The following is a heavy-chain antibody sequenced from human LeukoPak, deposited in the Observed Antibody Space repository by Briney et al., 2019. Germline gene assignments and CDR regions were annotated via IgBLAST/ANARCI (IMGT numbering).Heavy chain of an antibody. Sequence: PSETLSLTCSVSGGSVGSYYWSWIRQPAGKGLEWIGRIYTSGSTNYNPSLRSRATISVDKSKSQFSLKLTSVTAADTALYYCARDLSYCSSTRCYAPYYFDYWGQGTLVTVSS. D-gene: IGHD2-2*01. V-gene: IGHV4-4*07. J-gene: IGHJ4*02. CDR1: GGSVGSYY. CDR2: IYTSGST. CDR3: ARDLSYCSSTRCYAPYYFDY.